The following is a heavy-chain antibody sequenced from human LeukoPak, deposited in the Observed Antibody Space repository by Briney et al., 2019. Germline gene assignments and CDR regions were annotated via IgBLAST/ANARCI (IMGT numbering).Heavy chain of an antibody. J-gene: IGHJ3*02. Sequence: GGSLRLSCAASGITFSDYYMGWIRQAPGKGLEWVSYISSSGSSVYYAESLKGRFTISRDNTKNSLYLQMNSPRAEDTAEYYCARAHHDAFDIWGQGTMVTVFS. CDR1: GITFSDYY. CDR2: ISSSGSSV. CDR3: ARAHHDAFDI. V-gene: IGHV3-11*04.